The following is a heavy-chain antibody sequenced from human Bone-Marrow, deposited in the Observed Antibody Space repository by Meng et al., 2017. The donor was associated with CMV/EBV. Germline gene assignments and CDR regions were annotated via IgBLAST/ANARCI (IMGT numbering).Heavy chain of an antibody. CDR2: INPNSGGT. V-gene: IGHV1-2*02. Sequence: ASVKVSCKASGYTFTGYFMHWVRQAPGQGLEWMGWINPNSGGTNYAQEFQGRVTMTGDTSISTAYMELSGLTSEDTAVYYCARDHLASGGWGQGTLVTVSS. CDR3: ARDHLASGG. J-gene: IGHJ4*02. D-gene: IGHD3-10*01. CDR1: GYTFTGYF.